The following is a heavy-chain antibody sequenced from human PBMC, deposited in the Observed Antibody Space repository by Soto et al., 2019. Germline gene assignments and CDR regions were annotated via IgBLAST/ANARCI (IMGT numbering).Heavy chain of an antibody. CDR1: GFTFSSYA. CDR3: GRRSWSIYYYYYGMDV. Sequence: GGSLILSSAASGFTFSSYAMILVRPAPGKGLEWVSAISGSGGSTYYADSVRGRFTISRDNSKNTLYLQMNSLRAEDTAVYYCGRRSWSIYYYYYGMDVWGQGTTVTVSS. J-gene: IGHJ6*02. D-gene: IGHD6-13*01. V-gene: IGHV3-23*01. CDR2: ISGSGGST.